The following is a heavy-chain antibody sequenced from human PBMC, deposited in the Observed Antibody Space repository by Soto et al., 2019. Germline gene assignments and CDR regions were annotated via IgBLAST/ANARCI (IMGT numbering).Heavy chain of an antibody. CDR3: SGGVGDAF. V-gene: IGHV3-7*04. CDR2: TKQDGSEK. Sequence: EVHLVESGGGSVQPGGSLRLSCGIFESTVRRDWVNWVRQAPGKGLEWVAHTKQDGSEKYYVDSVKGRFTISRDNAKNSLFLQMNSLRAGATAVDYCSGGVGDAFWSQVTLVTVSS. J-gene: IGHJ4*02. CDR1: ESTVRRDW. D-gene: IGHD3-3*01.